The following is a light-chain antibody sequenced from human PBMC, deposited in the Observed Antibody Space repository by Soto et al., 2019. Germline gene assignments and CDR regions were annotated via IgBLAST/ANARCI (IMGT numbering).Light chain of an antibody. CDR3: SSYTTTGTLV. J-gene: IGLJ2*01. CDR1: SSDVGGYNF. Sequence: QSALTQPASVSGSPGQSITISCTGTSSDVGGYNFVSWYQQHPGKAPKLMIYDVSNRPSGVSNRFSGSKSGNTASLTISGLQGEDEADYYCSSYTTTGTLVFGGGTKLTVL. V-gene: IGLV2-14*01. CDR2: DVS.